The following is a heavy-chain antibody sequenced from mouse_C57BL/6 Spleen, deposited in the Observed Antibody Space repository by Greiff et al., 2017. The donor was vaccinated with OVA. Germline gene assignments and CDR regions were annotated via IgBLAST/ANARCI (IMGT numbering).Heavy chain of an antibody. D-gene: IGHD1-1*01. Sequence: VQLKESGPELVKPGASVKIPCKASGYTSTDYNMDWVKQSHGKSLEWIGDINPNNGGTIYNQKFKGKATLTVDKSSSTAYMELRSLTSEDTAVYYCARWAYGSTPMDYWGQGTSVTVSS. J-gene: IGHJ4*01. CDR2: INPNNGGT. CDR3: ARWAYGSTPMDY. CDR1: GYTSTDYN. V-gene: IGHV1-18*01.